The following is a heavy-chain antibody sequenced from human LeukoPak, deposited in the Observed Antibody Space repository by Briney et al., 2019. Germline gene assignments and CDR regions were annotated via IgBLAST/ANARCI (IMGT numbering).Heavy chain of an antibody. D-gene: IGHD4-17*01. J-gene: IGHJ4*02. CDR2: IKSDGSST. Sequence: GGSLRLSCAASGFTFNNYYMHWVRQAPGKGRVWVSRIKSDGSSTNYADSVKGRFTISRDNAKNTLYLQMNSLRAEDTALYYCARGGDYPFDYWGQGTLVTVSS. V-gene: IGHV3-74*01. CDR3: ARGGDYPFDY. CDR1: GFTFNNYY.